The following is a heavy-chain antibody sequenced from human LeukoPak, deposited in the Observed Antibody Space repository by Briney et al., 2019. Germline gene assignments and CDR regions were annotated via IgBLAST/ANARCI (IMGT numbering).Heavy chain of an antibody. CDR2: IYTSGST. D-gene: IGHD3-22*01. CDR1: GGSISSYY. V-gene: IGHV4-4*07. J-gene: IGHJ5*02. CDR3: ARSYYDSSGYGYRFDP. Sequence: SETLSLTCTVSGGSISSYYWSWIRQPAGKGLEWIGRIYTSGSTNYNPSLKSRVTMSVDTSTNQFSLTLSSVTAADTAVYYCARSYYDSSGYGYRFDPWGQGTLVTVSS.